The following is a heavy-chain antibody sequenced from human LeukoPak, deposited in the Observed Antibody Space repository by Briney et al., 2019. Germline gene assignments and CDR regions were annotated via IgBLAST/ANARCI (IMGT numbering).Heavy chain of an antibody. D-gene: IGHD3-22*01. CDR2: IKWNGGST. CDR3: AKDQEMIVVVIGFSYDY. V-gene: IGHV3-20*04. J-gene: IGHJ4*02. Sequence: PGESLRLSCVASGFTFDDHGMSWVRHAPGKGPEWVSGIKWNGGSTGYADSVKGRFTISRDNAKNSLYLQMNSLRAEDTAVYYCAKDQEMIVVVIGFSYDYWGQGTLVTVSS. CDR1: GFTFDDHG.